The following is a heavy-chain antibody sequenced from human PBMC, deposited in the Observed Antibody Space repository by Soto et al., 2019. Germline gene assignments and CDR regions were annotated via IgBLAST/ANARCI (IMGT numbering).Heavy chain of an antibody. Sequence: QVQLQESGPGLVKPSGTLSLTCAVSGGSISSSNWWSWVRQPPGKGLEWIGEIFHNGNTYSNPSLTGRVTMSVDKSKNQFPLNLNSVAAADTAVYYCASRTYAMDVWGQGTTVTVSS. CDR3: ASRTYAMDV. J-gene: IGHJ6*02. CDR2: IFHNGNT. CDR1: GGSISSSNW. V-gene: IGHV4-4*02.